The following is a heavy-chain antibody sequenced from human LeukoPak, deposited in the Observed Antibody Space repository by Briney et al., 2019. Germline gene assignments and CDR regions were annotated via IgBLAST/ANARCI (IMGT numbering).Heavy chain of an antibody. CDR1: GFTFDEYA. J-gene: IGHJ4*02. Sequence: QPGGSLRLSCAASGFTFDEYAMHWVRQAPGKALEAVSGFSWNSGSIGYADSVKGRFTISRDNAKNSLYLQMNSLRAEDTALYYCAKASSSGWYVDWVDYWGQGTLVTVSS. D-gene: IGHD6-19*01. V-gene: IGHV3-9*01. CDR3: AKASSSGWYVDWVDY. CDR2: FSWNSGSI.